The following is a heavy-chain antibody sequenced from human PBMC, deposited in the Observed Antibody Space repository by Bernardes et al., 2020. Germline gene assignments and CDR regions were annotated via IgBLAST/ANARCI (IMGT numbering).Heavy chain of an antibody. J-gene: IGHJ6*04. CDR1: GASIRSSPW. D-gene: IGHD5-12*01. CDR2: IYNSGSA. V-gene: IGHV4-4*02. CDR3: TRPLLSGYVVGAMHV. Sequence: SETLSLTCDVSGASIRSSPWWSWVRQAPGKGLEWIGEIYNSGSANYNPSLKSRVTMSADKSKNQLVLQLNLVTAADTAVYYCTRPLLSGYVVGAMHVWGKGTAVTVSS.